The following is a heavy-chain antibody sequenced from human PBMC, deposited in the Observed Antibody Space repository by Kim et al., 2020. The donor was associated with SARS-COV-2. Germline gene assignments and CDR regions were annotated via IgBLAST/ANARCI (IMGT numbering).Heavy chain of an antibody. V-gene: IGHV5-10-1*01. CDR1: GYSFTSYW. CDR2: IDPSDSYT. CDR3: ASSSIVGATGWGYYYYGMDV. D-gene: IGHD1-26*01. Sequence: GESLKISCKGSGYSFTSYWISWVRQMPGKGLEWMGRIDPSDSYTNYSPSFQGHVTISADKSISTAYLQWSSLKASDTAMYYCASSSIVGATGWGYYYYGMDVWGQGTTVTVSS. J-gene: IGHJ6*02.